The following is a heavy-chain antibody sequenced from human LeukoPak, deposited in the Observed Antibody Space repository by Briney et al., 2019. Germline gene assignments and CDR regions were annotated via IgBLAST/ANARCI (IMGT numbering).Heavy chain of an antibody. V-gene: IGHV1-18*01. Sequence: GASVKVSCKASGYTFTSYGISWVRQAPGQGLEWMGWISAYNGNTNYAQKLQGRVTMTTDTSTSTAYMELRSLRSDDPAVYYCARRAGYSSSWNQYYYYYGMDVWGQGTTVTVSS. J-gene: IGHJ6*02. CDR3: ARRAGYSSSWNQYYYYYGMDV. CDR1: GYTFTSYG. CDR2: ISAYNGNT. D-gene: IGHD6-13*01.